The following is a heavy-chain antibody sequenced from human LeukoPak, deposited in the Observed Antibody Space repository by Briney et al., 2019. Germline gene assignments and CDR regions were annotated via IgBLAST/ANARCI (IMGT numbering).Heavy chain of an antibody. Sequence: EASVKVSCKASGYTFTGYYIHWVRQAPGQGLEWMGWINPNSGATNYAQKFQGRVTMTRDTSITTAYMELSWLTSDDTAIFYCARGYTSSYDYWGQGTLVTVSS. V-gene: IGHV1-2*02. CDR1: GYTFTGYY. CDR3: ARGYTSSYDY. J-gene: IGHJ4*02. D-gene: IGHD6-13*01. CDR2: INPNSGAT.